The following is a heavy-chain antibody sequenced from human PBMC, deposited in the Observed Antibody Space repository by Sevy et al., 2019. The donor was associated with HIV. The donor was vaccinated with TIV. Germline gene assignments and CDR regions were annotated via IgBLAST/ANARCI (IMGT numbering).Heavy chain of an antibody. J-gene: IGHJ5*02. CDR3: ARDHDQREWYWFDP. V-gene: IGHV3-30-3*01. Sequence: GGSLRLSCAASGFTFSSYAMHWVRQAPGKGLEWVAVISYDGSNKYYADSVKGRFTISRDNSKNTLYLQMNSLRAEDTAVYYCARDHDQREWYWFDPWGQGTLVTVSS. CDR2: ISYDGSNK. CDR1: GFTFSSYA. D-gene: IGHD3-3*01.